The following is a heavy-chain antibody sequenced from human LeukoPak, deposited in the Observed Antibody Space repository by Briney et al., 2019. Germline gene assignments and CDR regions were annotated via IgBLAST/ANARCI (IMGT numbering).Heavy chain of an antibody. CDR2: INHSGST. D-gene: IGHD2-2*01. Sequence: SETLSLTCAVYGGSFSGYYWGGTRQPPGKGLEWIGEINHSGSTNYNPSLKSRVTILVDTSKNQFSLKLSSVTAADTAVYYCARGLVVAPAASTLFDYWGQGTLVTVSS. V-gene: IGHV4-34*01. J-gene: IGHJ4*02. CDR1: GGSFSGYY. CDR3: ARGLVVAPAASTLFDY.